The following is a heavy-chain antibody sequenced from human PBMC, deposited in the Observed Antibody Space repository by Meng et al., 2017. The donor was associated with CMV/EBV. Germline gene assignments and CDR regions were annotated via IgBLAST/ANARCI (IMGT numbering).Heavy chain of an antibody. CDR2: MNPNSGNT. Sequence: ASVKVSCKASGYTFTSYDINWVRQATGQGLEWMGWMNPNSGNTGYAQKFQGRVTITRNTSISTAYMELSSLRSEDTAVYYCARDKYVDYDFWSGPPYYYYGMDVWGQGTTVTVSS. J-gene: IGHJ6*02. CDR3: ARDKYVDYDFWSGPPYYYYGMDV. D-gene: IGHD3-3*01. CDR1: GYTFTSYD. V-gene: IGHV1-8*03.